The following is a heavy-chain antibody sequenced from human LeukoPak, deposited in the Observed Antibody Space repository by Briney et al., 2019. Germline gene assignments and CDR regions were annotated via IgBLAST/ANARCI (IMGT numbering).Heavy chain of an antibody. D-gene: IGHD3-9*01. CDR3: ARGHDNTGYNYFDY. V-gene: IGHV1-2*02. CDR1: GYTFSDYY. J-gene: IGHJ4*02. CDR2: INPYSGGT. Sequence: ASVKVSCKASGYTFSDYYIHWVWQAPGQGLERMGWINPYSGGTNYAQKFQGRVTMTRDTSIATTYMDLSSLMSDDTAVYYCARGHDNTGYNYFDYWGQGTLVTVSS.